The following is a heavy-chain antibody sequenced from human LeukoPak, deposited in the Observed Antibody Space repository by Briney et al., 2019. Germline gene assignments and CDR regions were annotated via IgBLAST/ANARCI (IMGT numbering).Heavy chain of an antibody. CDR3: AAGYCSGGSCYPGRVFDP. Sequence: SVKVSCKASGGTFSNYAISWVRQAPGQGLEWMGGIIPSFGTANYAQKFQGRVTITADESTSTAYMELSSLRSEDTAVYYCAAGYCSGGSCYPGRVFDPWGQGTLVTVSS. CDR1: GGTFSNYA. V-gene: IGHV1-69*13. CDR2: IIPSFGTA. J-gene: IGHJ5*02. D-gene: IGHD2-15*01.